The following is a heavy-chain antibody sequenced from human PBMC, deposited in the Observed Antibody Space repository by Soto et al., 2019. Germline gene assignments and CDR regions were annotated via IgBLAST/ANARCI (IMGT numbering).Heavy chain of an antibody. D-gene: IGHD2-21*01. J-gene: IGHJ5*02. CDR3: AREDLLWWLDH. CDR1: GFTFSNDW. CDR2: IKQDGSEK. V-gene: IGHV3-7*03. Sequence: LRLSCAASGFTFSNDWMTWVRQAPGKGLEWVANIKQDGSEKYYVDSVRGRFTISRDNAKDSLYLQMNSLRAEDTAVYYCAREDLLWWLDHWGQGTLVTVSS.